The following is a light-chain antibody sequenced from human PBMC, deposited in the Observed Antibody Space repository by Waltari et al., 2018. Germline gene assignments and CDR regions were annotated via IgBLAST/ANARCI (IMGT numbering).Light chain of an antibody. CDR1: SSDVGSYNL. CDR2: EGS. J-gene: IGLJ3*02. Sequence: QSALTQPASVSGSPGQSITISCTGTSSDVGSYNLVSWYQQHPGKAPKLMIYEGSKRPSGVSSRSSGSKSGNTASLTISGLQAEDEADYYCCSYAGSSTPWVFGGGTKLTVL. CDR3: CSYAGSSTPWV. V-gene: IGLV2-23*01.